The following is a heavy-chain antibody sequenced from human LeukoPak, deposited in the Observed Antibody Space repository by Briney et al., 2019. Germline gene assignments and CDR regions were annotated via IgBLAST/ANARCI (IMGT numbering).Heavy chain of an antibody. CDR2: INHSGST. V-gene: IGHV4-34*01. CDR1: GGSFSGYY. Sequence: KPSETLSLTCAVYGGSFSGYYWSWIRQPPGKGLEWIGEINHSGSTNYNPSLKSRVTISVDTSKNQFSLKLSSVTAADTAVYYCARGKVGYSGSYTRPGWFDPWGQGTLVTVSS. D-gene: IGHD1-26*01. J-gene: IGHJ5*02. CDR3: ARGKVGYSGSYTRPGWFDP.